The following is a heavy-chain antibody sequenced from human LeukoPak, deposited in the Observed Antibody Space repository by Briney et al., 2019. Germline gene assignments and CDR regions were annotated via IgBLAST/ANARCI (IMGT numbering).Heavy chain of an antibody. V-gene: IGHV3-74*01. D-gene: IGHD1-26*01. CDR2: IYTDGSRT. Sequence: GSLRLSFAASGFTFSSYWMHWARQAPGKGLVWVSRIYTDGSRTSYADAVKGRFTISRDNAKNTVYLQMNSLRAEDTAVYYCARGLSGSDDYWGRGTLVTVSS. CDR1: GFTFSSYW. J-gene: IGHJ4*02. CDR3: ARGLSGSDDY.